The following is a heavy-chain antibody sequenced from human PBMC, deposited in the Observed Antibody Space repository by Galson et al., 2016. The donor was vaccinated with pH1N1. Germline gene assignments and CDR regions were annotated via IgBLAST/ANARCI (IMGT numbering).Heavy chain of an antibody. Sequence: SLRLSCAASGFTFSNYWMNWVRHVPGKGLVWVAFIRYDGSNKYYADSVKGRFTISRDSSNNTLYLQMNSLRAEDTAVYYCAKDLKAFGITMVRGVIFDYWGQGTLVTVSS. J-gene: IGHJ4*02. CDR1: GFTFSNYW. CDR3: AKDLKAFGITMVRGVIFDY. V-gene: IGHV3-30*02. D-gene: IGHD3-10*01. CDR2: IRYDGSNK.